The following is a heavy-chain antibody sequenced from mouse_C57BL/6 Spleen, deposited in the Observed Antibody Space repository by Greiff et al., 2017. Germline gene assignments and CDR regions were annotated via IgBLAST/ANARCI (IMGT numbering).Heavy chain of an antibody. CDR3: ARPDYSRWYFDV. Sequence: EVKVVESGGGLVKPGGSLKLSCAASGFTFSDYGMHWVRQAPEKGLEWVAYISSGSSTIYYADTVKGRFTISRDNAKNTLFLQMTSLRSEDTAMYYCARPDYSRWYFDVWGTGTTVTVSS. CDR2: ISSGSSTI. V-gene: IGHV5-17*01. J-gene: IGHJ1*03. CDR1: GFTFSDYG. D-gene: IGHD1-1*01.